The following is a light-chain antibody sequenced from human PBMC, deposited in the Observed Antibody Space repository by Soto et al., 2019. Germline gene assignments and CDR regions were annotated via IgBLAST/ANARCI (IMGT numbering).Light chain of an antibody. Sequence: EIVLTQSPGTLSLSPGERATLSCRASQSVSNNYLAWYQQKPGQAPRLLIYGASSRATGIPDRFSGSGSATDFTLTITRLEPEDFAVYYCQQYDNSRWTFGQGTKVDIK. CDR3: QQYDNSRWT. J-gene: IGKJ1*01. V-gene: IGKV3-20*01. CDR2: GAS. CDR1: QSVSNNY.